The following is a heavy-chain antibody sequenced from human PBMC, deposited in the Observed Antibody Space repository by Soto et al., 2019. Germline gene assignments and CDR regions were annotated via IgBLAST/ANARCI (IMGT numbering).Heavy chain of an antibody. D-gene: IGHD3-16*02. CDR1: GGSISPNY. J-gene: IGHJ5*02. CDR2: IYYRGNT. V-gene: IGHV4-59*08. CDR3: ASYKRLIVDT. Sequence: PSETLSLTCTVSGGSISPNYWSWIRQSPGKGLEWLGYIYYRGNTNYNPSLMSRLTISVGTSKNQFSLKLSSVTAADTAIYYCASYKRLIVDTWGQGALVTVSS.